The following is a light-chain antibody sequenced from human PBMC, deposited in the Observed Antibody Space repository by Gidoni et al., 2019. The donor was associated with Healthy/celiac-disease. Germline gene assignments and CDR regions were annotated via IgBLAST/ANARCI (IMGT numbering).Light chain of an antibody. J-gene: IGKJ4*01. CDR3: QQYNDWSPLT. Sequence: EIVMTQSPATLSVSPGERATLSCRASRSVSSNVAWYQQKPGQAPRLLIYGASTRASGIPARFSGSGSGTEFTLTISSLQSEDFAVYYCQQYNDWSPLTFGGGTKVEIK. V-gene: IGKV3-15*01. CDR2: GAS. CDR1: RSVSSN.